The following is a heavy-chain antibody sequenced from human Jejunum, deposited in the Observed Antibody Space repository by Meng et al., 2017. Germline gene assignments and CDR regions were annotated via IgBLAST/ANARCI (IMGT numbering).Heavy chain of an antibody. Sequence: QVQPQGSGPGMGRPSGALSLTRAVSGGFSSIYWWSWLRQPPGKGLEWIGEMHQSGSSNYNPSLKSRLTMSVDESKNHFSLKLNSVTAADTAVYYCARGWKYAWFNWGQGTLVTVSS. CDR3: ARGWKYAWFN. CDR2: MHQSGSS. V-gene: IGHV4-4*02. J-gene: IGHJ4*02. D-gene: IGHD1-7*01. CDR1: GGFSSIYW.